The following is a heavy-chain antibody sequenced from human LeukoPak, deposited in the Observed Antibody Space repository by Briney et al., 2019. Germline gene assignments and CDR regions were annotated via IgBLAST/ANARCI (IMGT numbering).Heavy chain of an antibody. Sequence: GGSLRLSCAASGFTFSSYSMNWVRQAPGRGLEWVSSISSSSSYIYYADSVKGRFTISRDNAKNSLYLQMNSLRAEDTAVYYCARDQGDTMVRGVILVAFDIWGQGTMVTVSS. D-gene: IGHD3-10*01. CDR1: GFTFSSYS. CDR3: ARDQGDTMVRGVILVAFDI. V-gene: IGHV3-21*01. J-gene: IGHJ3*02. CDR2: ISSSSSYI.